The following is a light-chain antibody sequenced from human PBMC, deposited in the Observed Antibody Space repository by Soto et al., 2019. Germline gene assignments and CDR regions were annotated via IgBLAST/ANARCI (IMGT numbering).Light chain of an antibody. V-gene: IGKV3-15*01. J-gene: IGKJ1*01. Sequence: EIVLTQSPGTVSVSPGDRATLSCRPSQSVTTSFLAWYQQKPGQAPRLLIYGASTRATGIPARFSGSGSGTEFTLTISSLQSEDFAVYYCQQYNNWPTFGQGTKVDI. CDR3: QQYNNWPT. CDR1: QSVTTS. CDR2: GAS.